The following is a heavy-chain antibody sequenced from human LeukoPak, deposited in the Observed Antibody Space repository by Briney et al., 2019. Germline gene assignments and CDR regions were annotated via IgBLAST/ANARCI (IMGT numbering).Heavy chain of an antibody. CDR2: IYYSGST. V-gene: IGHV4-30-4*08. Sequence: SQTLSLTCTVSGGSLSSGDYYWSWIRQPPGKGLEWIGYIYYSGSTYYNPSLKSRVTISVDTSKNQFSLKLSSVTAADTAVYYCASLQPAENYYYYYMDVWGKGTTVTVSS. D-gene: IGHD1-1*01. J-gene: IGHJ6*03. CDR1: GGSLSSGDYY. CDR3: ASLQPAENYYYYYMDV.